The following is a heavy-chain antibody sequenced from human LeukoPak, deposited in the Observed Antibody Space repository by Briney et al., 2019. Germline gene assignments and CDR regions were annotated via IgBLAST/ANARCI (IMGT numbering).Heavy chain of an antibody. V-gene: IGHV1-18*01. J-gene: IGHJ4*02. D-gene: IGHD5-12*01. CDR1: GYSFTSYG. CDR2: ISPYNGNT. CDR3: ARVWDRGYSGYDFMQAGQVDY. Sequence: ASVKVSCKASGYSFTSYGISWVRLAPGQGLEWMGWISPYNGNTNYAQKLQGRVTMTTDTSTSTAYMELRSLRSDDTAVYYCARVWDRGYSGYDFMQAGQVDYWGQGTLVTVSS.